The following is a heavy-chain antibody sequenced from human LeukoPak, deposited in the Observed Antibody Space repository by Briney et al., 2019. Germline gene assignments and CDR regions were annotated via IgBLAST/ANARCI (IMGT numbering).Heavy chain of an antibody. CDR1: VGSVSGYF. D-gene: IGHD1-26*01. J-gene: IGHJ3*02. Sequence: SETLSLTCTVSVGSVSGYFWSWIRQPPGQGLEWIGCIYYSGSTNYNPSLKSRVTISVDTSKNQFSLKLSSVTAADTAVYYCARGGSGRLRGAFDIWGQGTMVTVSS. V-gene: IGHV4-59*02. CDR2: IYYSGST. CDR3: ARGGSGRLRGAFDI.